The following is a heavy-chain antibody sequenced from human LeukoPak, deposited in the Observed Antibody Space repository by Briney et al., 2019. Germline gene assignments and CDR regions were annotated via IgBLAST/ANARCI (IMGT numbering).Heavy chain of an antibody. D-gene: IGHD5-12*01. CDR3: AKDLGGSTDY. J-gene: IGHJ4*02. Sequence: QPGGSLRLSCAASGFTFNNYAMSWVRPAPGKGLEWVSLIRGSTYYADSVKGRFTISRDNSRNTLYLQMNGLRAEDTALYYCAKDLGGSTDYWGQGTLVTVSS. CDR2: IRGST. CDR1: GFTFNNYA. V-gene: IGHV3-23*01.